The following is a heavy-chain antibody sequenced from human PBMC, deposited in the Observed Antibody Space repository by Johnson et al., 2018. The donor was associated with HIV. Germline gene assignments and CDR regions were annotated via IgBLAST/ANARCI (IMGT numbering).Heavy chain of an antibody. V-gene: IGHV3-30*02. D-gene: IGHD3-16*01. Sequence: QVQLVESGGGVVQPGGSLRLSCAASGFTFSSYGMHWVRQAPGKGLEWVAFIRYDGSNKYYADSVKGRFNISRDNSRNTLYLQMNSLRAEDTAVYYCGKPPSMGADAFDIWGQGTMVTVS. J-gene: IGHJ3*02. CDR1: GFTFSSYG. CDR3: GKPPSMGADAFDI. CDR2: IRYDGSNK.